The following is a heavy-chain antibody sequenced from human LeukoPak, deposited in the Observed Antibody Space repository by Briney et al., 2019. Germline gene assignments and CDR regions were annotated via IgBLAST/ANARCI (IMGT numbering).Heavy chain of an antibody. J-gene: IGHJ4*02. Sequence: PSQTLSLTCVISGDSVSSNSAAWNWIRQSPSRGLEWLGRTYYRSKWYYDYSVAVKSRVTINPDTSKNQFSLQLSSVTPEDTAVYYCVRDPVGGSTIFDCWGQGTLVTVFS. CDR2: TYYRSKWYY. CDR3: VRDPVGGSTIFDC. V-gene: IGHV6-1*01. D-gene: IGHD1-26*01. CDR1: GDSVSSNSAA.